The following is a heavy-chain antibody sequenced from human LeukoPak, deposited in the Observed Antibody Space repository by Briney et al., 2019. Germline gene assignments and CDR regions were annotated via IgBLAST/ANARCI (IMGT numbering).Heavy chain of an antibody. V-gene: IGHV3-23*01. Sequence: GGSLRLSCAASGFTFSSYAMSWVRQAPGKGLEWVSAIRCSGSNTYYADSVRGRFTISRDNSKNTPYLQMNSLRREDTAVYYCAKWGLKDYWGQGTLVTVSS. CDR1: GFTFSSYA. D-gene: IGHD3-16*01. J-gene: IGHJ4*02. CDR2: IRCSGSNT. CDR3: AKWGLKDY.